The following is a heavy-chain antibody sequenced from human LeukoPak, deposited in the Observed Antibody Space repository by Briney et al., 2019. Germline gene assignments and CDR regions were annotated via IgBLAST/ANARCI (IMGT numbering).Heavy chain of an antibody. CDR2: INPNSGGT. CDR3: GRDSTYSSGFIDY. D-gene: IGHD6-19*01. V-gene: IGHV1-2*02. Sequence: ASVKVSCKASGYTFTGYYMHWVRQAPGQGLEWMGWINPNSGGTNYAQKFQGRVTMTRDTSISTAYMELSRLRSDDTAVYYCGRDSTYSSGFIDYWGQGTLVTVSS. J-gene: IGHJ4*02. CDR1: GYTFTGYY.